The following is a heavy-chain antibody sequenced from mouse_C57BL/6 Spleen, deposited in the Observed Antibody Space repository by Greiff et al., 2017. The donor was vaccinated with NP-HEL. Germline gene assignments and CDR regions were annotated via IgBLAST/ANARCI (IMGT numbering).Heavy chain of an antibody. D-gene: IGHD1-1*01. CDR3: ARYYYGSSRYYFDY. J-gene: IGHJ2*01. V-gene: IGHV1-59*01. Sequence: QVQLQQPGAELVRPGTSVKLSCKASGYTFTSYWMHWVKQRPGQGLEWIGVIDPSDSYTNYNQKFKGKATLTVDTSSSTAYMQLSSLTSEDSAVYYCARYYYGSSRYYFDYWGQGTTLTVSS. CDR1: GYTFTSYW. CDR2: IDPSDSYT.